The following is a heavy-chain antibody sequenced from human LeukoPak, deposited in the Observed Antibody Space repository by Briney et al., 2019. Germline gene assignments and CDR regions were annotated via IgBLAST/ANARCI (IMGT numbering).Heavy chain of an antibody. CDR3: ARLVDDYNYGDF. CDR2: ICPGNSDT. J-gene: IGHJ4*02. D-gene: IGHD3-16*01. CDR1: GYTFINYC. Sequence: KPGGSLEISCVASGYTFINYCIAWVRPVPGKGLEWMGNICPGNSDTRYSPSFQGQVTMSADKSINTASLPWTSLKASDTAMYYCARLVDDYNYGDFWGQGALVTVS. V-gene: IGHV5-51*01.